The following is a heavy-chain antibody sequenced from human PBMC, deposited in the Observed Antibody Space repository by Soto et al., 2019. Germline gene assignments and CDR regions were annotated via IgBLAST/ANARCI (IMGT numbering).Heavy chain of an antibody. D-gene: IGHD3-3*01. CDR1: GFTFSSYA. J-gene: IGHJ4*02. CDR3: ARGGYYDFWSGKVY. V-gene: IGHV3-30-3*01. CDR2: ISYDGSNK. Sequence: QVQLVESGGGVVQPGRSLRLSCAASGFTFSSYAMHWVRQAPGKGLEWVAVISYDGSNKYYADSVKGRFTISRDNSKNTLYLQMNSLRAEDTAVYYCARGGYYDFWSGKVYWGQGTLVTVSS.